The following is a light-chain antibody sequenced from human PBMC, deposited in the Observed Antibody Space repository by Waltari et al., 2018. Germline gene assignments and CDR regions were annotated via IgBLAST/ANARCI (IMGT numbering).Light chain of an antibody. CDR3: MQGLHPPLT. V-gene: IGKV1-33*01. J-gene: IGKJ3*01. CDR1: QDISNY. CDR2: DAS. Sequence: DIQMTQSPSSLSASVGDRVTITCQASQDISNYLNWYQQKPGKAPKFLIYDASNLETGVPSRFSGSGSGTDFTLKISRVEAEDVGVYYCMQGLHPPLTFGPGTKVEIK.